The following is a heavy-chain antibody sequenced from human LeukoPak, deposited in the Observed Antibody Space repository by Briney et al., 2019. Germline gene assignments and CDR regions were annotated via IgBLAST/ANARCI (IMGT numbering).Heavy chain of an antibody. D-gene: IGHD1-26*01. CDR2: IYSDGNT. V-gene: IGHV3-66*02. CDR1: GFTISTKY. Sequence: PGGSLRLSCAASGFTISTKYMNWVRLAPGKGLEWVSVIYSDGNTYYADSVKGRFTISRDNSRNTLYLQMNSLRTEDTAIYYCASSWDARLNFDYWGQGTLVTVSS. J-gene: IGHJ4*02. CDR3: ASSWDARLNFDY.